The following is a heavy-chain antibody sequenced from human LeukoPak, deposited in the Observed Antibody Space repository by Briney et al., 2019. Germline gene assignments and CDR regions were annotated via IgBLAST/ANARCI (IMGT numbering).Heavy chain of an antibody. V-gene: IGHV3-7*03. Sequence: GGSLRLSCAASGFTFRNYWMNWVRQAPGKGLEWVANIKRDGGEKYYVDSVKGRFTISRDESSLFLQMNSLRAEDTAVYYCARDSSTVTTYPFYYFDYWSQGTLVTVSS. CDR2: IKRDGGEK. J-gene: IGHJ4*02. CDR3: ARDSSTVTTYPFYYFDY. D-gene: IGHD4-17*01. CDR1: GFTFRNYW.